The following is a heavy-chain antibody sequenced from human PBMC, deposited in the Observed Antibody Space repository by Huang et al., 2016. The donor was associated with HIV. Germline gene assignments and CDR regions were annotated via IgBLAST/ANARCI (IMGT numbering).Heavy chain of an antibody. CDR3: ARGVGNSNRGFDI. Sequence: QVQLVQSGAEMKKSGSSVKVSCKASGGTVSSFSFTWVRQAPGHGLEWMGGISPLPDTTDLAQKFRGRVTLTADESTNTAFMELSGLTSQDTAVYYCARGVGNSNRGFDIWGQGTLVTVS. CDR2: ISPLPDTT. CDR1: GGTVSSFS. D-gene: IGHD5-18*01. V-gene: IGHV1-69*13. J-gene: IGHJ4*02.